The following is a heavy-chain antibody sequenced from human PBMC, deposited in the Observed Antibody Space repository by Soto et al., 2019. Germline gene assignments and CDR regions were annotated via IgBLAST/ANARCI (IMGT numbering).Heavy chain of an antibody. CDR2: ISSRSSNT. V-gene: IGHV3-48*04. Sequence: GGSLRLSCAPSGFTFSSYSMNWVRQAPGKGLEWVSYISSRSSNTYYADSVKGRFTISRDNAKNSVYLQMNSLRPEDTAVYYCARGSGSYYAAFDIWGQGTVVTVSS. J-gene: IGHJ3*02. CDR1: GFTFSSYS. CDR3: ARGSGSYYAAFDI. D-gene: IGHD1-26*01.